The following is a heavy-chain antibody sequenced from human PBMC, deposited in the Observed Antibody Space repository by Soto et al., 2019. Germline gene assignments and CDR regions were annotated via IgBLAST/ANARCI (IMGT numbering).Heavy chain of an antibody. V-gene: IGHV3-23*01. J-gene: IGHJ6*02. CDR3: ARYIPGVRYYGMDV. CDR1: GFTFSSYA. D-gene: IGHD2-2*01. CDR2: IGESGTPT. Sequence: EVPLLESGGGLVQPGGSLRLSCAASGFTFSSYAMKWVRQAPGKGLEWVSLIGESGTPTYYADSVKGRFTISRDNSGNTLFREMYSLRAEDTAVYYCARYIPGVRYYGMDVWGQGTTVTVSS.